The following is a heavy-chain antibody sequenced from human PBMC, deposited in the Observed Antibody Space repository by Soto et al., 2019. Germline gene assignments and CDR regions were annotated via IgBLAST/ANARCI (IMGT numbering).Heavy chain of an antibody. CDR1: GFSFSNYA. CDR2: ISGNSDST. Sequence: PGGSLRLSCAASGFSFSNYAMSWVRQAPGKGLEWVSSISGNSDSTDYADSVKGRFTISRDNSKNTLYLQMNSLRADDTAVYYCAKVLGVEVLYLGELADYWGQGTLVTVSS. J-gene: IGHJ4*02. V-gene: IGHV3-23*01. D-gene: IGHD3-10*01. CDR3: AKVLGVEVLYLGELADY.